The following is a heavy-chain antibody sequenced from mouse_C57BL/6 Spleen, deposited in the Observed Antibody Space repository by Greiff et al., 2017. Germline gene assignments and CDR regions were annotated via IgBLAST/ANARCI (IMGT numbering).Heavy chain of an antibody. V-gene: IGHV1-15*01. Sequence: QVQLKESGAELVRPGASVTLSCKASGYTFTDYEMHWVKQTPVHGLEWIGAIDPETGGTAYNQKFKGKAILTADKSSSTAYMELRSLTSEDSAVYYCTRECTTVDWYFDVWGTGTTVTVSS. D-gene: IGHD1-1*01. J-gene: IGHJ1*03. CDR3: TRECTTVDWYFDV. CDR1: GYTFTDYE. CDR2: IDPETGGT.